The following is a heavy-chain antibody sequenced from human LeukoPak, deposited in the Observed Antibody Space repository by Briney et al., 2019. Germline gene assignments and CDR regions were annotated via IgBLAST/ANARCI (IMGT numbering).Heavy chain of an antibody. CDR2: ISYSGTN. D-gene: IGHD3-10*01. V-gene: IGHV4-59*04. J-gene: IGHJ5*02. CDR1: GGSISSYY. Sequence: KPSETLSLTCTVSGGSISSYYWGWIRQPPGKGLEWIGSISYSGTNYNNPSLKSRVSVSIDTSKNQFSVKLTSVTAADTAMYYCASLGTLRSWGQGTLVTVSS. CDR3: ASLGTLRS.